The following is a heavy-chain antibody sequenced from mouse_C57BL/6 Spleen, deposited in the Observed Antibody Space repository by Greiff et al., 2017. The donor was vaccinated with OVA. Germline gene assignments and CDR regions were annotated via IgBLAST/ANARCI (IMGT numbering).Heavy chain of an antibody. CDR2: IDPSDSYT. CDR1: GYTFTSYW. V-gene: IGHV1-50*01. D-gene: IGHD1-1*01. Sequence: VKLVESGAELVKPGASVKLSCKASGYTFTSYWLQWVKQRPGQGLEWIGEIDPSDSYTNYNQKFKGQATLTVDTSSSTAYMQLSSLTSEDSAVYYCARDYGSRYWYFDVWGTGTTVTVSS. CDR3: ARDYGSRYWYFDV. J-gene: IGHJ1*03.